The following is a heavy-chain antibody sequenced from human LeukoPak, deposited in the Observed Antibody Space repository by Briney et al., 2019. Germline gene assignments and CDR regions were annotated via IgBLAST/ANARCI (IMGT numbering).Heavy chain of an antibody. Sequence: PSETLSLTCTVSGGSISSYYWSWIRQPPGKGLEWIGYIYYSGSTNYNPSLKSRVTISVDTSKNQFSLKLSSVTAADTAVYYCARDSSPYYYGSGTLSPAGIDYWGQGTLVTVSS. V-gene: IGHV4-59*01. CDR1: GGSISSYY. J-gene: IGHJ4*02. CDR3: ARDSSPYYYGSGTLSPAGIDY. CDR2: IYYSGST. D-gene: IGHD3-10*01.